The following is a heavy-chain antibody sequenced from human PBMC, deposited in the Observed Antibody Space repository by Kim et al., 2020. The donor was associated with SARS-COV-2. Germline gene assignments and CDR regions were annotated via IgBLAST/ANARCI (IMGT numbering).Heavy chain of an antibody. CDR1: GFTFRSYA. CDR3: AKGGSSWATFDY. V-gene: IGHV3-23*01. D-gene: IGHD6-13*01. CDR2: IGGSGATT. J-gene: IGHJ4*02. Sequence: GGSLRLSCAASGFTFRSYAMSWVRQAPGKGLEWVSVIGGSGATTYYADSVKGRFTISRDNSKNTLYLQMNSLRAEDTAIYYCAKGGSSWATFDYWGQGTLVTVSS.